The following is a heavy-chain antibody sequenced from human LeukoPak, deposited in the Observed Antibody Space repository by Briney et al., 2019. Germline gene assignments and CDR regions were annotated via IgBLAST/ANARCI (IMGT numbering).Heavy chain of an antibody. CDR1: GGSISRYY. J-gene: IGHJ6*03. CDR3: ARAITSGPSAMDV. D-gene: IGHD5-24*01. Sequence: SETPSLTCTVSGGSISRYYWSWLRQTPGKGLEWIAYIFYSGNTNYNPSLKSRVTLSIDTSKNQFSLRVKSVTTADTAIYYCARAITSGPSAMDVWGKGTTVTVSS. CDR2: IFYSGNT. V-gene: IGHV4-59*01.